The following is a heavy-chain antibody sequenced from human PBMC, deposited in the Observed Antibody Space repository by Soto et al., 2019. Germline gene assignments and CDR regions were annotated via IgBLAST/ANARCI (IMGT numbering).Heavy chain of an antibody. CDR2: ISGSGGIT. CDR1: GFSFSSYA. D-gene: IGHD6-6*01. Sequence: EVQLLESGGGLVQPGGSLRLSCAASGFSFSSYAMSWVRQAPGKGLEWVSAISGSGGITYYADSVKGRFTISRDNSKHTLYLEMNSPRAKDTAVYYCAKEAARRFNYFYFDGMDVWGQGTTVTVSS. J-gene: IGHJ6*02. CDR3: AKEAARRFNYFYFDGMDV. V-gene: IGHV3-23*01.